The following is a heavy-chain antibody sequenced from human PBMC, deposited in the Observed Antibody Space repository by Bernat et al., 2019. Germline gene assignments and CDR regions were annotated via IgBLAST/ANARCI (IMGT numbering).Heavy chain of an antibody. CDR3: VKGDYYYHDSSAYLHH. D-gene: IGHD3-22*01. J-gene: IGHJ5*02. CDR1: GFTFLSYA. CDR2: MSGSGIAT. V-gene: IGHV3-23*01. Sequence: EVQLLESGGGLVQPGGSLRLSCAASGFTFLSYAMSWVRQAPGMGLEWVSAMSGSGIATYYTDSVQGRFTMSRDNSKDTLYLQMNSLRAEDTAVYFRVKGDYYYHDSSAYLHHWGQGTLVTVSS.